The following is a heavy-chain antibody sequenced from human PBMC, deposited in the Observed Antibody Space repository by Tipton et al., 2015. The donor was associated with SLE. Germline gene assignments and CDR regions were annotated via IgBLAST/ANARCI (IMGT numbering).Heavy chain of an antibody. D-gene: IGHD2-8*02. Sequence: PGLVKPSETLSLTCTVSGYSISSGYYWGWIRQPPGKGLEGIGSIYHSGSTYYNPSFTGRVSISVDTSKNQFSLKLSSVTAADTAVYYCARSPRVLVVYAPRGFDYWGQGTLVTVSS. CDR2: IYHSGST. V-gene: IGHV4-38-2*02. CDR1: GYSISSGYY. CDR3: ARSPRVLVVYAPRGFDY. J-gene: IGHJ4*02.